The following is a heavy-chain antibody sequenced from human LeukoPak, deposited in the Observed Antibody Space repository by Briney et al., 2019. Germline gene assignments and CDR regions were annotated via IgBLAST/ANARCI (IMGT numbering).Heavy chain of an antibody. J-gene: IGHJ4*02. Sequence: ASVKVSCKASGYSFNGYYLHWLRQAPGQGFEWMGWINPDTGGTNYVHKFQDRVTMTRDTSISAAYMELSGLRSGDTAIYYCARGPRYISGRYAESFSIDYWGQGTLVTVSS. V-gene: IGHV1-2*02. D-gene: IGHD6-19*01. CDR3: ARGPRYISGRYAESFSIDY. CDR1: GYSFNGYY. CDR2: INPDTGGT.